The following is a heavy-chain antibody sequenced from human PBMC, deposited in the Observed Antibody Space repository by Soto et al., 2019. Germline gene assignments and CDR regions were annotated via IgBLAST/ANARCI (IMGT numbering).Heavy chain of an antibody. CDR1: GYTFIRYG. CDR3: STLGYCGGDCGVDYQYGMDV. D-gene: IGHD2-21*02. J-gene: IGHJ6*02. Sequence: GASVKVSCNASGYTFIRYGITWVRQAPGQGLEWMGWISPYNDYTIYAQKLQGRVTMTTDTSTRTVYLDLRSLKSDDTAVYYCSTLGYCGGDCGVDYQYGMDVWGQGTTVTVSS. CDR2: ISPYNDYT. V-gene: IGHV1-18*01.